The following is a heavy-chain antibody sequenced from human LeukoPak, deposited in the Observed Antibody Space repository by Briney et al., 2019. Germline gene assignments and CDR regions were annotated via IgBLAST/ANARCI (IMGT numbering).Heavy chain of an antibody. J-gene: IGHJ4*02. Sequence: LETLSLTCAVYGGSFTGYYWNWIRQPPGKGLEWIGGINHSGSTNYNPSLKSRVTISVDTSKNQFSLKLSTVTAADTAVYYCARGKGTQCLVLIDYWGQGTLVTVSS. CDR2: INHSGST. D-gene: IGHD6-19*01. CDR1: GGSFTGYY. CDR3: ARGKGTQCLVLIDY. V-gene: IGHV4-34*01.